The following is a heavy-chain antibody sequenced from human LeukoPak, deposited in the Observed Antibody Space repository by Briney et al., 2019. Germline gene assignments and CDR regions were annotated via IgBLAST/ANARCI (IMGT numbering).Heavy chain of an antibody. D-gene: IGHD2-2*01. V-gene: IGHV5-51*01. CDR3: ARRVGNIVVVPAAPTNWFDP. Sequence: GESLQISCKGSGYSFTSYWIGWVRPMPGKGLGWMGIIYPGDSDTRYSPSFQGQVTISADKSISTAYLQWSSLKASDTAMYYCARRVGNIVVVPAAPTNWFDPWGQGTLVTVSS. J-gene: IGHJ5*02. CDR1: GYSFTSYW. CDR2: IYPGDSDT.